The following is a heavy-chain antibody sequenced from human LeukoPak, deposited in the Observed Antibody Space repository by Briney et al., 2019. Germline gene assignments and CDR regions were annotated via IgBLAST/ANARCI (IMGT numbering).Heavy chain of an antibody. CDR2: ISGSGGST. D-gene: IGHD6-19*01. V-gene: IGHV3-23*01. Sequence: PGGSLRLSCAASGFTFSSYAMSWVRQAPWKGLEWVSAISGSGGSTYYADSVKGRFTISRDNSKNTLYLQMNSLRAEDTAVYYCASQSSGWYFLSAFDIWGQGTMVTVSS. J-gene: IGHJ3*02. CDR1: GFTFSSYA. CDR3: ASQSSGWYFLSAFDI.